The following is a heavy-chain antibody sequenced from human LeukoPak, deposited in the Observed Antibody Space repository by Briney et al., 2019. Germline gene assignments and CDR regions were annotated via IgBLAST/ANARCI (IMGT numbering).Heavy chain of an antibody. CDR1: GGSISSYY. CDR2: IFYSGTA. V-gene: IGHV4-59*08. CDR3: ARHFTPGSTPFYFDY. Sequence: PSETLSLTCTVSGGSISSYYWSWIRQPPGKGLEWIGYIFYSGTANYNPSLTSRVTMSVDTSKNQFSLKLSSVTAADTALYYCARHFTPGSTPFYFDYWGQGTLVTVSS. J-gene: IGHJ4*02. D-gene: IGHD1-14*01.